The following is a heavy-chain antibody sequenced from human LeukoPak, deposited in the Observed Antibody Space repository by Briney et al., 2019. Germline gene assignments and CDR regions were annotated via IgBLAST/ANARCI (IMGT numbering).Heavy chain of an antibody. Sequence: ASVKVSCKASGYTFINQAIHWVRQAPGQRVEWMGWINIGNGNTKYSQNFQGRITITRDTSATTAYMDLSSLRSEDTAMYYCARRLGRSFDYWGQGTLVTVSS. J-gene: IGHJ4*02. CDR1: GYTFINQA. V-gene: IGHV1-3*04. CDR2: INIGNGNT. CDR3: ARRLGRSFDY. D-gene: IGHD2-21*01.